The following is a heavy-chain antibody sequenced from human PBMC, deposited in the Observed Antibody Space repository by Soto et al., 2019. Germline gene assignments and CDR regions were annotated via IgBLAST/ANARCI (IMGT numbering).Heavy chain of an antibody. Sequence: SQTLSLTCAISGDSVSSNSAAWSWIRQSPSRGLEWLGRTYYRSKWFYDFAVSVKSRITINPDTSKNQFSLHLSSVTPEDTAVFFFARTWPFFYFWAPGALVPVSA. V-gene: IGHV6-1*01. CDR2: TYYRSKWFY. CDR1: GDSVSSNSAA. CDR3: ARTWPFFYF. J-gene: IGHJ4*02.